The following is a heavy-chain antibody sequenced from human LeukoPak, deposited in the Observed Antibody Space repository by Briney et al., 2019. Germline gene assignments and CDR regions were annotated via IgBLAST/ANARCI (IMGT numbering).Heavy chain of an antibody. CDR1: GYTFTSYG. Sequence: GASVKVSCKASGYTFTSYGISWVRQAPEQGLEWMGWISAYNGNTNYAQKLQGRVTMTTDTSTSTAYMELRSLRSDDTAVYYCARGATYYYDSSGYYFDYWGQGTLVTVSS. CDR3: ARGATYYYDSSGYYFDY. CDR2: ISAYNGNT. J-gene: IGHJ4*02. D-gene: IGHD3-22*01. V-gene: IGHV1-18*01.